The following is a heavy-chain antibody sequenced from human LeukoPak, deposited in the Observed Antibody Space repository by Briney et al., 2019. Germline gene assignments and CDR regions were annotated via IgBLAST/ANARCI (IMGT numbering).Heavy chain of an antibody. V-gene: IGHV3-74*01. D-gene: IGHD6-6*01. J-gene: IGHJ4*02. CDR2: LPPDELGI. CDR3: VGTIASRGSEY. CDR1: GFTFTNYW. Sequence: GGSLRLSCAASGFTFTNYWMHWVRQAPGVGLVWVSRLPPDELGIIYADSVKGRFTVSRDNAKNTVYLQMNNLRVDDTAMYYCVGTIASRGSEYWGQGALVTVSS.